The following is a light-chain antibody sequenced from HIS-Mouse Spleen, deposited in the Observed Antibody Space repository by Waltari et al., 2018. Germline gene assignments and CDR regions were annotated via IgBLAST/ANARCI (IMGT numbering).Light chain of an antibody. CDR1: SRDVGGYNY. CDR3: SSYTSSSFNVV. V-gene: IGLV2-14*03. CDR2: DVS. Sequence: QSALTQPASVSGSPGQSITISCPRTSRDVGGYNYVSWSQQHPGKAPKLMIYDVSNRPSGVSNRFSGSKSGNTASLTISGLQAEDEADYYCSSYTSSSFNVVFGGGTKLTVL. J-gene: IGLJ2*01.